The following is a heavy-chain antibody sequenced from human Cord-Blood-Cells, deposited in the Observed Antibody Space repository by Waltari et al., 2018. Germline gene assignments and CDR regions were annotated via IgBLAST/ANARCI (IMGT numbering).Heavy chain of an antibody. CDR3: ARGRVYCSSTSCYYYYGMDV. D-gene: IGHD2-2*01. J-gene: IGHJ6*02. V-gene: IGHV4-34*01. CDR2: INHSGST. Sequence: QVQLQQWGAGLLKPSETLSLTCAVYGGSFSGYYWSWIRQPPGKGLEWIGEINHSGSTNYNPPLKVRVSISVDTSKDQFSLKLSSVTAADTAVYYCARGRVYCSSTSCYYYYGMDVWGQGTTVTVSS. CDR1: GGSFSGYY.